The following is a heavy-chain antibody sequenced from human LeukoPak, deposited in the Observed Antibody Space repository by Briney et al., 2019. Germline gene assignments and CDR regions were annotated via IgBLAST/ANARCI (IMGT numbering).Heavy chain of an antibody. CDR2: MNPNSGDT. CDR3: ARGRYGDYGDFDL. D-gene: IGHD4-17*01. CDR1: GYTFTRND. J-gene: IGHJ2*01. Sequence: ASVKVSCKPSGYTFTRNDIHWVRQATGPGLEWMGWMNPNSGDTGYAQKFQGRVTITRNTSITTAYMELRNLRSEDTAVYYCARGRYGDYGDFDLWGRGTLVTVSS. V-gene: IGHV1-8*03.